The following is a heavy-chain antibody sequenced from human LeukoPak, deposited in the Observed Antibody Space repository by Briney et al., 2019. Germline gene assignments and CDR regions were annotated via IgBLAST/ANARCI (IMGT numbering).Heavy chain of an antibody. V-gene: IGHV3-7*04. D-gene: IGHD1-20*01. CDR2: IKQDGSEN. J-gene: IGHJ4*02. CDR1: GFTFRNFW. Sequence: GGSLRLSCAVSGFTFRNFWMSWVRQAPGKGLEGVANIKQDGSENFCGHSVRGRFTISRDNDKKSLYLQMNRLRAEDTAGYYCARGRIGVGYKLEYWGQGTLVTVSS. CDR3: ARGRIGVGYKLEY.